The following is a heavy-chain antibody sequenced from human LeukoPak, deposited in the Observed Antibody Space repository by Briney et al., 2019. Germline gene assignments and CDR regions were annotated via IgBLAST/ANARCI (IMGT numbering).Heavy chain of an antibody. CDR1: GGSISSYY. CDR3: ARAGGPRWNYGAFDI. D-gene: IGHD1-7*01. V-gene: IGHV4-59*08. Sequence: SETLSLTCTVSGGSISSYYWSWIRQPPGKGLEWIGYIYYSGSTNYNPSLKSRVTISVDTSKNQSSLKLSSVTAADTAVYYCARAGGPRWNYGAFDIWGQGTMVTVSS. CDR2: IYYSGST. J-gene: IGHJ3*02.